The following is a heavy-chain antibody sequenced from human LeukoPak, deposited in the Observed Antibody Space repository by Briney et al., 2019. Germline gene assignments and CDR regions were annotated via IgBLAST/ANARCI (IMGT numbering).Heavy chain of an antibody. Sequence: GASVKVSCKASGYTFTSYGINWVRQAPGQGLEWMGWISAYNGNTNYAQKLQGRVTTTTDTSTSTAYMELRSLRSDDTAVYYCARNVLRYSDWLSQTPEQFDYWGQGTLVTVSS. CDR2: ISAYNGNT. D-gene: IGHD3-9*01. CDR3: ARNVLRYSDWLSQTPEQFDY. V-gene: IGHV1-18*01. CDR1: GYTFTSYG. J-gene: IGHJ4*02.